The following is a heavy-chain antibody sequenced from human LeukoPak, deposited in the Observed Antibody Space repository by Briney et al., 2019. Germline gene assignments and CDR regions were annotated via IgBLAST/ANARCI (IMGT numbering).Heavy chain of an antibody. CDR2: ISYDGSNK. J-gene: IGHJ3*02. CDR3: ARPNSLWDAFDI. Sequence: GGSLRLSCAASGFSFSSYSMNWVRQAPGKGLEWVAVISYDGSNKYYADSVKGRFTISRDNSKNTLYLQMNSLRAEDTAVYYCARPNSLWDAFDIWGRGTMVTVS. CDR1: GFSFSSYS. V-gene: IGHV3-30-3*01. D-gene: IGHD4-23*01.